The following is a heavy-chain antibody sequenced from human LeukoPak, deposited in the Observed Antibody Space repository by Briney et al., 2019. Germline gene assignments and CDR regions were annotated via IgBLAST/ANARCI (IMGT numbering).Heavy chain of an antibody. D-gene: IGHD3-22*01. CDR3: AKDTDFAPGYYDSSGYSFDY. CDR1: GFTFSSYG. Sequence: GGSLRLSCAPSGFTFSSYGMHWVRQAPGKGLEWVAVISYDGSNKYYADSVKGRFTISRDNSKNTLYLQMNSLRAEDTAVYYCAKDTDFAPGYYDSSGYSFDYWGQGTLVTVSS. V-gene: IGHV3-30*18. J-gene: IGHJ4*02. CDR2: ISYDGSNK.